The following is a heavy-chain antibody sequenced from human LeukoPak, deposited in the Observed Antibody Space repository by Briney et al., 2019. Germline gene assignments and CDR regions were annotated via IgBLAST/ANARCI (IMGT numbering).Heavy chain of an antibody. V-gene: IGHV3-48*02. Sequence: GGSLRLSCAASGFTFSSYWMSWVRQAPGKGLEWVSHITASGTAMFYADSVKGRFTISRDNAKNSLYLQMNSLRDEDTAVYYCASSGSYRFDYWGQGTLVTVSS. D-gene: IGHD1-26*01. CDR1: GFTFSSYW. J-gene: IGHJ4*02. CDR3: ASSGSYRFDY. CDR2: ITASGTAM.